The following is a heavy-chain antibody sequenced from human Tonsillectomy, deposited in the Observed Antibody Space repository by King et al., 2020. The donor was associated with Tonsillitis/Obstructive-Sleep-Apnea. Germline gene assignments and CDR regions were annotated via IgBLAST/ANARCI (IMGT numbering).Heavy chain of an antibody. D-gene: IGHD2-2*01. CDR1: GGTFSSYA. CDR3: ATLASQDMVVVPAAPGDYYYYYMDV. CDR2: IIPIFGTA. Sequence: FQLVQSGAEVKKPGSSVKVSCKASGGTFSSYAISWVRQAPGQGLEWMGGIIPIFGTANYAQKFQGRVTITADESTSTAYMELSSLRSEDTAVYYCATLASQDMVVVPAAPGDYYYYYMDVWGKGTTVTVS. J-gene: IGHJ6*03. V-gene: IGHV1-69*12.